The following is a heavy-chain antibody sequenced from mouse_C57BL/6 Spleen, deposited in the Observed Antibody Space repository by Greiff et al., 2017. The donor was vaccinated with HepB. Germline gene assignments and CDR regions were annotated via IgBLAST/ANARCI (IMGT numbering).Heavy chain of an antibody. V-gene: IGHV1-82*01. CDR3: AQTAQATLFAY. Sequence: QVQLQQSGPELVKPGASVKISCKASGYAFSSSWMNWVKQRPGKGLEWIGRIYPGDGDTHYNGKFKGKATLTADKSSSTAYMQLSSLTSEDSAVYCCAQTAQATLFAYWGQGTLVTVSA. D-gene: IGHD3-2*02. J-gene: IGHJ3*01. CDR1: GYAFSSSW. CDR2: IYPGDGDT.